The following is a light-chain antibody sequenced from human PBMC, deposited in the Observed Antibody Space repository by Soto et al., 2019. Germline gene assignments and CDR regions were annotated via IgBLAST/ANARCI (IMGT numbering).Light chain of an antibody. V-gene: IGKV3-11*01. J-gene: IGKJ2*01. CDR1: QSVSSY. Sequence: EIVLTQSPATLSLSPGESATLSCRASQSVSSYLAWYQQKPGQAPSLLIYDASNRATGIPARFSGSGSGTDFTLTISSLEHEDFAVYYCQQRSNWPPYTFGQGTKLEIK. CDR2: DAS. CDR3: QQRSNWPPYT.